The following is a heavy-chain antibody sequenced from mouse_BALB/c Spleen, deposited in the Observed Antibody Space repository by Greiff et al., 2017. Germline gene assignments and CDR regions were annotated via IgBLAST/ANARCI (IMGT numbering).Heavy chain of an antibody. Sequence: GGGLVQPKGSLKLSCAASGFTFNTYAMNWVRQAPGKGLEWVARIRSKSNNYATYYADSVKDRFTISRDDSQSMLYLQMNNLKTEDTAMYYCVRDYGYYYAMDYWGQGTSVTVSS. CDR3: VRDYGYYYAMDY. V-gene: IGHV10-1*02. CDR1: GFTFNTYA. CDR2: IRSKSNNYAT. J-gene: IGHJ4*01. D-gene: IGHD1-2*01.